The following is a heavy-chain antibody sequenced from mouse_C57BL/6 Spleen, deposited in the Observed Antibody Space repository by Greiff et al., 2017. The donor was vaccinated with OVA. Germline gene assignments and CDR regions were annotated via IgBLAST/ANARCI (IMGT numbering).Heavy chain of an antibody. V-gene: IGHV1-18*01. CDR3: ARGLYFDY. J-gene: IGHJ2*01. Sequence: VHVKQSGPELVKPGASVKIPCKASGYTFTDYNMDWVKQSHGQSLEWIGDINPNNGGTIYNQKFKGKATLTVDKSSSTAYMELRSLTSEDTAVYYCARGLYFDYWGQGTTLTVSS. CDR1: GYTFTDYN. CDR2: INPNNGGT.